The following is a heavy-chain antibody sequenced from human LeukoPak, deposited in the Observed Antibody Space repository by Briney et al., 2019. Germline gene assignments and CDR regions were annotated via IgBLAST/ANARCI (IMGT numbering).Heavy chain of an antibody. Sequence: GSLRLSCAASGFTFSSYWMSWVRQPPGKGLEWIGEIYHSGSTNYNPSLKSRVTISVDKSKNQFSLKLSSVTAADTAVYYCARDKETWGQGTLVTVSS. CDR2: IYHSGST. CDR1: GFTFSSYW. J-gene: IGHJ5*02. D-gene: IGHD5-24*01. CDR3: ARDKET. V-gene: IGHV4-4*02.